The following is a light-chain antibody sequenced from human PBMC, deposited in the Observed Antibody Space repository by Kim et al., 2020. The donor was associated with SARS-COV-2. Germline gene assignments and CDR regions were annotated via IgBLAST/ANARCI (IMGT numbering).Light chain of an antibody. CDR3: QHCYMYPWT. CDR1: QSISSW. J-gene: IGKJ2*02. CDR2: KAS. V-gene: IGKV1-5*03. Sequence: DIQMTQSPSTLSASVGDRVTITCRASQSISSWLAWYRQKPGKAPQLLIYKASNLQSGVPSRFSGSGSGTEFTLTISSLQPDDVATYYCQHCYMYPWTFGQGTKLEIK.